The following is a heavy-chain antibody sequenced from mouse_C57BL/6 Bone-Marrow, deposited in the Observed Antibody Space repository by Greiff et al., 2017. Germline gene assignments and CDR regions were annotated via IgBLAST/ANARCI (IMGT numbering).Heavy chain of an antibody. V-gene: IGHV1-80*01. CDR2: FYPGDGDT. D-gene: IGHD1-1*01. Sequence: QVQLQQSGAELVKPGASVKISCKASGYAFSSYWMNWVKQRPGKGLEWIGQFYPGDGDTNYNGKFKGKATLTADKSSSTAYMQLSSLTSEDSAVYFCASPYYGSSKYFDYWGQGTTLTVSS. J-gene: IGHJ2*01. CDR1: GYAFSSYW. CDR3: ASPYYGSSKYFDY.